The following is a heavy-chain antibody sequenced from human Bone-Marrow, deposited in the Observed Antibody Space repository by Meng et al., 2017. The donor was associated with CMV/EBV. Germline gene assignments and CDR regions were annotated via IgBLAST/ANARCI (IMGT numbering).Heavy chain of an antibody. V-gene: IGHV3-21*01. CDR1: GFTFSSYS. CDR3: ARDGSQLLYDGLQHWFDP. J-gene: IGHJ5*02. CDR2: ISSSSSYI. Sequence: GGSLRLSCAASGFTFSSYSMNWVRQAPGKGLEWVSSISSSSSYIYYADSVKGRFNISRDNAKNSLYLQMNSLRAEDTAVYYCARDGSQLLYDGLQHWFDPWGQGTLVTVSS. D-gene: IGHD2-2*02.